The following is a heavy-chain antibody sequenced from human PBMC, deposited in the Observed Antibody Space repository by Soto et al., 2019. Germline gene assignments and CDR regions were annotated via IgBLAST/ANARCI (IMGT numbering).Heavy chain of an antibody. V-gene: IGHV3-23*01. D-gene: IGHD3-9*01. CDR3: AKHGYILTGYYFESYYYMDV. J-gene: IGHJ6*03. CDR2: ISGSGGST. Sequence: GGSLRLSCAASGFTFSSYAMSWVRQAPGKGLEWVSAISGSGGSTYYADSVKGRFTISRDNSKNTLYLQMNSLRAEDTAVYYCAKHGYILTGYYFESYYYMDVWGKGTTVTVSS. CDR1: GFTFSSYA.